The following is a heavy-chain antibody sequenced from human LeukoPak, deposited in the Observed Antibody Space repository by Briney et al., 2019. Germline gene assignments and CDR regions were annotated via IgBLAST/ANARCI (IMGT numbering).Heavy chain of an antibody. J-gene: IGHJ4*02. CDR1: GGSISSGGYY. D-gene: IGHD3-22*01. CDR2: IYYSGST. V-gene: IGHV4-30-4*08. Sequence: PSETLSLTCTVSGGSISSGGYYWSWIRQHPGKGLEWIGYIYYSGSTYYNPSLKSRVTISVDTSKNQFSLKLSSVTAADTAVYYCARLDMIVITFDYWGQGTLVTVSS. CDR3: ARLDMIVITFDY.